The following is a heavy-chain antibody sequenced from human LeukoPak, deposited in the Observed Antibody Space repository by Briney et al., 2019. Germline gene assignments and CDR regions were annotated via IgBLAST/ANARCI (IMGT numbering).Heavy chain of an antibody. CDR2: ISGSGGST. CDR3: AKDGTYDYVWGSYRREGAFDY. Sequence: GGSLRLSCAASGFTFSSYAMSWVRQAPGKGLEWDSAISGSGGSTYYADSVKGRFTISRDNSKNTLYLQMNSLRAEDTAVYYCAKDGTYDYVWGSYRREGAFDYWGQGTLVTVSS. D-gene: IGHD3-16*02. V-gene: IGHV3-23*01. CDR1: GFTFSSYA. J-gene: IGHJ4*02.